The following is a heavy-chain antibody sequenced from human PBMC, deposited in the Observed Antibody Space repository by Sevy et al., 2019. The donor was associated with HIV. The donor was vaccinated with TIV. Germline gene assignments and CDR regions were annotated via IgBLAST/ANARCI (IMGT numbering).Heavy chain of an antibody. V-gene: IGHV3-7*01. CDR3: AHETFGRFES. D-gene: IGHD3-16*01. CDR1: GFPFSANW. J-gene: IGHJ4*02. CDR2: IKGDGSDK. Sequence: GGSLRLSCAASGFPFSANWMNWVRKAPGKGLEWVANIKGDGSDKHNVDSVEGRFTISRDNAKNLLYLQMNSLRVEDTAVYYCAHETFGRFESWGQGTLVTVSS.